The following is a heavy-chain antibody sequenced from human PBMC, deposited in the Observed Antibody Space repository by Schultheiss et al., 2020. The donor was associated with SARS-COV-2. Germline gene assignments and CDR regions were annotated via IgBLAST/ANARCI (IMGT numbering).Heavy chain of an antibody. J-gene: IGHJ2*01. CDR2: IYSGGST. CDR1: GFTFSSYA. CDR3: AKDASTVLNWYFDL. D-gene: IGHD4-17*01. Sequence: GGSLRLSCAASGFTFSSYAMHWVRQAPGKGLEWVSVIYSGGSTYYADSVKGRFTISRDNSKNTLYLQMNSLRAEDTAVYYCAKDASTVLNWYFDLWGRGTLVTVSS. V-gene: IGHV3-66*01.